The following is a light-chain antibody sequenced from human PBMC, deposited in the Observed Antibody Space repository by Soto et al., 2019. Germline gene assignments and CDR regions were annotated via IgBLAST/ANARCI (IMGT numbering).Light chain of an antibody. J-gene: IGLJ1*01. CDR2: SNN. CDR1: SSNIGSNT. V-gene: IGLV1-44*01. CDR3: AAWDDSLNGYV. Sequence: QPVLTQPPSASGTPGQRVTNPCSGSSSNIGSNTVNWYQQLPGTAPKLLIYSNNQRPSGVPGRFSGSKSGTSASLAISGLQSEDEADYYCAAWDDSLNGYVFGTGTKLSVL.